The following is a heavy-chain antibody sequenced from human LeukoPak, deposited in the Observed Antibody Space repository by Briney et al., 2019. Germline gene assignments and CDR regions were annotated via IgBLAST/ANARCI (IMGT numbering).Heavy chain of an antibody. D-gene: IGHD2-2*01. CDR2: IKQDGSER. Sequence: GGSLRLSCAASGFTFNNYWMSWVRQAPGKGLEWVANIKQDGSERYYVDSVKGRFTISRDNAKNSLFLQMNSLRAEDTAVYHCASSFYGSRVHAFDIWGQGTMVTVSS. J-gene: IGHJ3*02. CDR1: GFTFNNYW. CDR3: ASSFYGSRVHAFDI. V-gene: IGHV3-7*01.